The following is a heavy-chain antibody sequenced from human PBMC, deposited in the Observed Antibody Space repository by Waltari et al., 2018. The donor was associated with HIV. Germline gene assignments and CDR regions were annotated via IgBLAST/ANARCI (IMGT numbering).Heavy chain of an antibody. CDR2: SYYSGST. J-gene: IGHJ3*02. CDR3: ARGGEYCSSGSGLGSFDI. D-gene: IGHD2-15*01. V-gene: IGHV4-59*01. CDR1: GGSIGSYY. Sequence: QLQESCPGLVKPSETLSLTCTVSGGSIGSYYWSWNRQPPGKGLAWIGYSYYSGSTTDNPSRKSRGSISEDWSKNRFALKRSSVTAAQTAVDYCARGGEYCSSGSGLGSFDIWGQGTMVTVSS.